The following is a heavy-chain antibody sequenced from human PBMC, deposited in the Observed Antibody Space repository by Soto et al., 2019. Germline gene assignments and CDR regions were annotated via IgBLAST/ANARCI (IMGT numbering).Heavy chain of an antibody. CDR3: AKMYYDFWSGYTDAFDI. CDR1: GFTFSSYS. Sequence: GESLKISCAASGFTFSSYSMNWVRQAPGKGLEWVSSISSSSSYIYYADSVKGRFTISRDNAKNSLYLQMNSLRAEDTAVYYCAKMYYDFWSGYTDAFDIWGQGTMVTVSS. J-gene: IGHJ3*02. D-gene: IGHD3-3*01. V-gene: IGHV3-21*01. CDR2: ISSSSSYI.